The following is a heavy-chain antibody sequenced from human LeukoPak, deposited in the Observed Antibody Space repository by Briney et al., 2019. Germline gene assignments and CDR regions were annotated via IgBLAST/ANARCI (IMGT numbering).Heavy chain of an antibody. V-gene: IGHV3-9*01. Sequence: GRSLRLSCAASGFTFDDYAMRWVRQAPGKGLEWVSGISWNSGSIGYADSVKGRFTISRDNAKNSLYLQMNSLRAEDTALYYCAKSRGSSTTGFDYWGQGTLVTVSS. J-gene: IGHJ4*02. CDR3: AKSRGSSTTGFDY. CDR1: GFTFDDYA. D-gene: IGHD1-26*01. CDR2: ISWNSGSI.